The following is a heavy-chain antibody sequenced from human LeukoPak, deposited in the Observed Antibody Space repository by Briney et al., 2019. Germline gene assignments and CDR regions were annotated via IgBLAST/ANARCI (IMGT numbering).Heavy chain of an antibody. D-gene: IGHD6-19*01. Sequence: GGSLRLSCAASGFPFSSHWVSWFRQSPGKGLEWVAHINQDGSEEYYVDSVKGRFTISRDNARNSQFLQMNSLRTEDTAVYYCASGGGWVFFNWGQGTLVTASS. CDR1: GFPFSSHW. CDR3: ASGGGWVFFN. V-gene: IGHV3-7*01. CDR2: INQDGSEE. J-gene: IGHJ4*02.